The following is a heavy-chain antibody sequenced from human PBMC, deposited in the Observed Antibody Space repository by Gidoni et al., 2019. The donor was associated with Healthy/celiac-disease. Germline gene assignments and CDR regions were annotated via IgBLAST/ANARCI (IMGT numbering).Heavy chain of an antibody. Sequence: QVQLQQWGAGLLKPSETLSLTCAVYGGPFSGYYWSWIRQPPGQGLEWIGEINHSGSTNYNPSLKSRVTISVDTSKNQFSLKLSSVTAADTAVYYCARGNNWNVSALDYWGQGTLVTVSS. D-gene: IGHD1-20*01. CDR2: INHSGST. V-gene: IGHV4-34*01. CDR1: GGPFSGYY. CDR3: ARGNNWNVSALDY. J-gene: IGHJ4*02.